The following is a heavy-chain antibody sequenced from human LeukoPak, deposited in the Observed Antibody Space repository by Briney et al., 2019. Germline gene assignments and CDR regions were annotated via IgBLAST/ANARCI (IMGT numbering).Heavy chain of an antibody. CDR1: GFTFSSYS. D-gene: IGHD2-8*02. J-gene: IGHJ4*02. CDR2: ISSSSSYI. V-gene: IGHV3-21*01. CDR3: ARVTGGTTLDY. Sequence: GGSLRLSCAASGFTFSSYSMNWVRQAPGKGLEWVSSISSSSSYIYYADSVKGRFTISRDNAKNSLHLQMNSLRAEDTAVYYCARVTGGTTLDYWGQGTLVTVSS.